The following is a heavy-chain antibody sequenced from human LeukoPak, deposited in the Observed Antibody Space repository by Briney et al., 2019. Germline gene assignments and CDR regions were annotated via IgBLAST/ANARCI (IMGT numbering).Heavy chain of an antibody. V-gene: IGHV3-23*01. J-gene: IGHJ4*02. Sequence: PGGSLRLSCAASGFTFSFYAMSWVRQAPGKGLEWVSAISSSGDSTYYTDSARGRFTISRDNSNDTLFLQMNSLRADDTAVYYCASVEWFGDLTFEGWGRGTLVIVSS. CDR1: GFTFSFYA. D-gene: IGHD3-10*01. CDR2: ISSSGDST. CDR3: ASVEWFGDLTFEG.